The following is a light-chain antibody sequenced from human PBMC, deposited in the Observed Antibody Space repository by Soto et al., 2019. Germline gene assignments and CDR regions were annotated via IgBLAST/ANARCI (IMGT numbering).Light chain of an antibody. CDR1: QSGFGTY. CDR2: AAS. Sequence: EIVLTQSPGTLSLSPGEGATLSCRASQSGFGTYLAWFQQKPGQAPRLLIYAASNRATGIPDRFSGSGSGTDFTLTISRLEPVDFAVYYCHQYGNSPWTLGQGTKVEIK. J-gene: IGKJ1*01. V-gene: IGKV3-20*01. CDR3: HQYGNSPWT.